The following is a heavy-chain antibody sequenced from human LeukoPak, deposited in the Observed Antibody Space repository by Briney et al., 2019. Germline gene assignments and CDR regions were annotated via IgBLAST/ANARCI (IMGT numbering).Heavy chain of an antibody. V-gene: IGHV3-23*01. Sequence: PGGSLRLSCAASGLSFSSFSMSWVRQGPAKGLEWVSSIRGKGETFSADSATGGFTLFSDTSRNTVYFQLNNGRIEVTAIYYCARASWVSRRDAVLWGKDNRDRVFWG. CDR3: ARASWVSRRDAVLWGKDNRDRVF. J-gene: IGHJ6*01. D-gene: IGHD1-14*01. CDR1: GLSFSSFS. CDR2: IRGKGET.